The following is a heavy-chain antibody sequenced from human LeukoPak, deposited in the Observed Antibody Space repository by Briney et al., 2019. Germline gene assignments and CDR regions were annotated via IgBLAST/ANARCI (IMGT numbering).Heavy chain of an antibody. J-gene: IGHJ4*02. D-gene: IGHD2/OR15-2a*01. CDR2: IYYSGST. CDR3: ARGEYGLFDY. Sequence: SETLSLTCAVYGGSFSGYYWSWIRQPPGKGLEWVGYIYYSGSTKYNLSLKSRVTISVDTSKNQLSLKLSSVTAADTAVYYCARGEYGLFDYWGQGTLVTVSS. V-gene: IGHV4-59*01. CDR1: GGSFSGYY.